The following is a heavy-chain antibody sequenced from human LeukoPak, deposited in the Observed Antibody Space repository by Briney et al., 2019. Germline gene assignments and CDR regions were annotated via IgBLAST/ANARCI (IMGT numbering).Heavy chain of an antibody. J-gene: IGHJ3*02. Sequence: SVKVSCKASGGTFSSYAISWVRQAPGQGLEWMGGIIPIFGTANYAQKLQGRVTMTTDTSTSTAYMELRSLRSDDTAVYYCARDLDCSGGSCYSGGVAFDIWGQGTMVTVSS. D-gene: IGHD2-15*01. V-gene: IGHV1-69*05. CDR3: ARDLDCSGGSCYSGGVAFDI. CDR1: GGTFSSYA. CDR2: IIPIFGTA.